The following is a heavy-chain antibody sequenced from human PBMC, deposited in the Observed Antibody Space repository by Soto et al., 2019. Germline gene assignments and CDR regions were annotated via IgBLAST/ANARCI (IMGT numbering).Heavy chain of an antibody. CDR2: IDPSDSYT. V-gene: IGHV5-10-1*01. CDR3: ARRSGRNYYYYVMDV. CDR1: GYSFTSYW. Sequence: PGESLKISCKGSGYSFTSYWISWVRQMPGKGLEWMGRIDPSDSYTNYSPSFQGHVTISADKSISTAYLQWSSLKASDTAMYYCARRSGRNYYYYVMDVSGQGSTVIVSS. D-gene: IGHD1-1*01. J-gene: IGHJ6*02.